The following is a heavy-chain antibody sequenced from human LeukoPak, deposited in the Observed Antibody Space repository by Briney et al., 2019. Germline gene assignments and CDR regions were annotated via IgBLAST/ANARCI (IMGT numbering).Heavy chain of an antibody. J-gene: IGHJ6*02. CDR2: ILYDGSNK. D-gene: IGHD1-26*01. CDR3: AKDLVGWFYYYYGMDV. Sequence: PGGSLRLSCAASGFTFSSYGMHWVRQAPGKGLEWVAVILYDGSNKYYADSVKGRFTISRDNSKNTLYLQMNSLRAEDTAVYYCAKDLVGWFYYYYGMDVWGQGTTVTVSS. V-gene: IGHV3-30*18. CDR1: GFTFSSYG.